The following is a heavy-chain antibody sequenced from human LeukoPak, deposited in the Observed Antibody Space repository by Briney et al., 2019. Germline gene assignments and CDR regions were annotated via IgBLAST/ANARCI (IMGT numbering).Heavy chain of an antibody. Sequence: SETLPLTCTVSSGSISGYYWSWLRQPPGKGLEWIGYITYSGGPDYNPSLKSRVTISIDTSSNQFSLRLRSVTTADTAVYYCARGHSSSWFYFDNWGQGSLVTVSS. CDR3: ARGHSSSWFYFDN. D-gene: IGHD6-13*01. V-gene: IGHV4-59*01. CDR1: SGSISGYY. CDR2: ITYSGGP. J-gene: IGHJ4*02.